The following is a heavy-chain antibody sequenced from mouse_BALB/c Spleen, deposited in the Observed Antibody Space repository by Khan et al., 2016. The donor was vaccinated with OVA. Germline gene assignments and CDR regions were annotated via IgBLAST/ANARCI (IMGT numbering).Heavy chain of an antibody. CDR1: GYTFTNYG. CDR2: INTNTGEP. J-gene: IGHJ3*01. CDR3: ARVYYMYGSWFAY. D-gene: IGHD2-14*01. Sequence: QIQLVQSGPELKKPGETVKISCKASGYTFTNYGMNWVKQAPGKGLKWMGWINTNTGEPTFAEEFKERFAFSLETSASTAYLQINSLNNADTATYFCARVYYMYGSWFAYWGQGTLVTVSA. V-gene: IGHV9-3*02.